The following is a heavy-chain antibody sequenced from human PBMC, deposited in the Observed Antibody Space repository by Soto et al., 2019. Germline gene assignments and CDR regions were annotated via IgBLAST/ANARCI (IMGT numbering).Heavy chain of an antibody. CDR1: GGSLTSANW. Sequence: SDTLSLTCAVSGGSLTSANWWTWVRQPPGGGLEWIGEISHSGITNYKASLKSRVTMSVDKTKNDVSLKLTSVTAADTAVYYCARVLRGWFDPWGQGTPVTVSS. CDR2: ISHSGIT. V-gene: IGHV4-4*02. CDR3: ARVLRGWFDP. J-gene: IGHJ5*02.